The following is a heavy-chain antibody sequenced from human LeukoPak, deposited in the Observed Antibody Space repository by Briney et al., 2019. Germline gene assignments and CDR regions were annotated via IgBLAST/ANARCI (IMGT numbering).Heavy chain of an antibody. Sequence: ASVKVSCKASGYTFTGYYMHWVRQAPGQGLEWMGWINPNSGGTNHAQKFQGRVTMTRDTSISTAYMELSRLRSDDTAVYYCARDRVATIRRRAFDIWGQGTMVTVSS. D-gene: IGHD5-12*01. CDR3: ARDRVATIRRRAFDI. V-gene: IGHV1-2*02. CDR1: GYTFTGYY. CDR2: INPNSGGT. J-gene: IGHJ3*02.